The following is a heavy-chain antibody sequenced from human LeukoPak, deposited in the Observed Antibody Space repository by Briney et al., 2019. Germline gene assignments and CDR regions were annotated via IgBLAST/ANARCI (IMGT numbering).Heavy chain of an antibody. CDR1: GGSISSSNW. V-gene: IGHV4-4*02. CDR2: IYHSGST. D-gene: IGHD2-2*01. CDR3: ARGDCSSTSCYAPDWYFDL. Sequence: SGTLSLTCAVSGGSISSSNWWSWVRQPPGKGLEWIGEIYHSGSTNYNPSLKSRVTISVDKSKNQFSLKLSSVTAADTAVYYCARGDCSSTSCYAPDWYFDLWGRGTLVTVSS. J-gene: IGHJ2*01.